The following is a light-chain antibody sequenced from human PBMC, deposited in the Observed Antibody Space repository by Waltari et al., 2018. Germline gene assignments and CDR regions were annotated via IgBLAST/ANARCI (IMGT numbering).Light chain of an antibody. CDR1: QSVTNS. Sequence: EIVLTQSPDTLSLSPGERATLSCRASQSVTNSLAWYQQKPGQAPRLLIYSASNRATGVSARFSGSGSGTDFTLTISSLEPEDFAVYYCQQRSNWPRTFGQGTKVEIK. CDR3: QQRSNWPRT. V-gene: IGKV3-11*01. CDR2: SAS. J-gene: IGKJ1*01.